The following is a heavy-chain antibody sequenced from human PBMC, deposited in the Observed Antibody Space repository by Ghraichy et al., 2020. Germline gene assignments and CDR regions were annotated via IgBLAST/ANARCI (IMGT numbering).Heavy chain of an antibody. D-gene: IGHD2-15*01. CDR3: AREYCSGGRCFFGTGGSHFDY. CDR1: GFTLSNYW. CDR2: IKSDGSST. V-gene: IGHV3-74*01. Sequence: GSLRLSCAASGFTLSNYWMHWVRQAPGKGLVWVSRIKSDGSSTTYADSVKGRFTISRDNAKNTLYLQMNSLRGEDTAVYYCAREYCSGGRCFFGTGGSHFDYWGQGTLVTVSS. J-gene: IGHJ4*02.